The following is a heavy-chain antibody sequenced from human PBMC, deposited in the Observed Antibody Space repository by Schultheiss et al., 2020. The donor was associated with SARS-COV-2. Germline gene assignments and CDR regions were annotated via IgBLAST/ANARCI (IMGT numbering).Heavy chain of an antibody. V-gene: IGHV3-21*01. CDR1: GFTFSSYS. CDR2: ITGSSSYI. Sequence: GGSLRLSCAASGFTFSSYSIHWVRQAPGKGLERVSSITGSSSYIYYADSVKGRFTISRDNAKNSLYLQMNSLRAEDTAVYYCARVWFGYVMNWGQGTLVTVSS. J-gene: IGHJ4*02. CDR3: ARVWFGYVMN. D-gene: IGHD3-10*01.